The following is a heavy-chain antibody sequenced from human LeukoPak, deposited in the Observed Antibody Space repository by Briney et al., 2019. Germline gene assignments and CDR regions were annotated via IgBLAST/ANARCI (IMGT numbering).Heavy chain of an antibody. CDR3: ARDLGSSWAYYFDY. D-gene: IGHD6-13*01. Sequence: ASVKVSCKASGYTSTSYTMNWVRQAPGQGLEWMGWINTNTGNPTYAQGFTGRFVFSLDTSVSTAYLQISSLKAEDTAVYYCARDLGSSWAYYFDYWGQGTLVTVSS. CDR2: INTNTGNP. V-gene: IGHV7-4-1*02. CDR1: GYTSTSYT. J-gene: IGHJ4*02.